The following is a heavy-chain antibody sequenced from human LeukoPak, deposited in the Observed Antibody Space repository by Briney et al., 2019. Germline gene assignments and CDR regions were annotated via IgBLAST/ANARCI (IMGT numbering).Heavy chain of an antibody. J-gene: IGHJ4*02. D-gene: IGHD5-18*01. CDR1: DFSFITYA. Sequence: PGGSLRLSCAASDFSFITYAMSWVRQAPGKGLEWVSTISGGGDATYYADSVKGRFTISRDNAKKSLYLQMNSLGAEDTAVYYCARHLSGITGYTYGRGIDYWGQGTLLTVSS. CDR3: ARHLSGITGYTYGRGIDY. V-gene: IGHV3-23*01. CDR2: ISGGGDAT.